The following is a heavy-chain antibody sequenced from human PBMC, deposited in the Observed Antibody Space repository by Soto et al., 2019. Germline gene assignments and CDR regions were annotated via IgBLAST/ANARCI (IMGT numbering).Heavy chain of an antibody. Sequence: GAALKISCTACGYSFTTYWISWRRQMREKGLGWRGRIDLSDSSTNYSPSFQGHVTISADTSITSSYLQWSTMSASDTATYCWATRPRHFGHYHYYRVDVWGQGTTVTVSS. J-gene: IGHJ6*02. D-gene: IGHD3-10*01. CDR1: GYSFTTYW. V-gene: IGHV5-10-1*01. CDR3: ATRPRHFGHYHYYRVDV. CDR2: IDLSDSST.